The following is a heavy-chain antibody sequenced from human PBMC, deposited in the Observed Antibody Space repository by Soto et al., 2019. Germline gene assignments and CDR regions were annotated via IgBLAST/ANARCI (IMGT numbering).Heavy chain of an antibody. D-gene: IGHD4-4*01. V-gene: IGHV3-21*01. J-gene: IGHJ4*02. CDR1: GFTFITYT. CDR3: ARGGLTTVTHFDY. CDR2: ISSSSSYI. Sequence: WSLRLSCATSGFTFITYTISCVRHSPGKGLEWVSSISSSSSYIYNADSVKGRFTVSRDNAKNSLYLQMNSLRAEDTAVYYCARGGLTTVTHFDYWGRGTLVTVSS.